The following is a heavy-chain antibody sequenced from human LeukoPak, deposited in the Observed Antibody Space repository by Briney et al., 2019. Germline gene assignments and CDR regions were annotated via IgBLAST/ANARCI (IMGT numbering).Heavy chain of an antibody. CDR1: GFTFSNYW. J-gene: IGHJ4*02. V-gene: IGHV3-48*04. Sequence: GGSLRLSCAASGFTFSNYWMNWVRQAPGKGLEWVSSISRSGSTKYYADSVKGRFTISRDNAKNSLFLQMNSLRAEDTAVYYCAKGNDNVGDYATPDYWGQGTLVTVSS. CDR2: ISRSGSTK. CDR3: AKGNDNVGDYATPDY. D-gene: IGHD4-17*01.